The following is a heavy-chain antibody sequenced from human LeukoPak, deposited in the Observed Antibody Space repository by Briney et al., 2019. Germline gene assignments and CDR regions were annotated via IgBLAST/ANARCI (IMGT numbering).Heavy chain of an antibody. CDR2: IIPIFGTA. CDR1: GGTSSSYA. J-gene: IGHJ5*02. D-gene: IGHD1-7*01. CDR3: ARDNYAGANWFDP. V-gene: IGHV1-69*05. Sequence: SVKVSCKASGGTSSSYAISWVRQAPGQGLEWMGGIIPIFGTANYAQKFQGRVTITTDESTSTAYMELSSLRSEDTAVYYCARDNYAGANWFDPWGQGTLVAVSS.